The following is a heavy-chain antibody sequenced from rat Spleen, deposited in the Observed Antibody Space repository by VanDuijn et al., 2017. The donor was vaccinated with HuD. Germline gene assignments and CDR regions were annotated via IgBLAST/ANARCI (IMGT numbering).Heavy chain of an antibody. CDR1: GFTFSDYG. CDR2: ISYGDSSGHSGT. Sequence: EVQLVESDGGLVQPGRSLKLSCAASGFTFSDYGVAWVRQAPTTGLEWVATISYGDSSGHSGTYYRDSVKGRFTFSRDNAKSILYLQMDSLRSEDTATYYCATSPYYWYFDFWGPGTMVTVSS. J-gene: IGHJ1*01. D-gene: IGHD1-12*01. V-gene: IGHV5-29*01. CDR3: ATSPYYWYFDF.